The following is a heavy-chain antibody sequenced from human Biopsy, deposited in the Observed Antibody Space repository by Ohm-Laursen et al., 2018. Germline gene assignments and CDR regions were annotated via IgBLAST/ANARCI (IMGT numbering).Heavy chain of an antibody. V-gene: IGHV3-33*04. Sequence: SLRLSCAASGFTFGHYAMHWVRQAPGKGLEWISLICYDGTNEDYADSVKGRFTISRDNSKSTLYLQINTLTLEDTAFYYCARGLSSGWYGYFDVWGRGTLVTVSS. CDR3: ARGLSSGWYGYFDV. CDR1: GFTFGHYA. J-gene: IGHJ2*01. D-gene: IGHD6-19*01. CDR2: ICYDGTNE.